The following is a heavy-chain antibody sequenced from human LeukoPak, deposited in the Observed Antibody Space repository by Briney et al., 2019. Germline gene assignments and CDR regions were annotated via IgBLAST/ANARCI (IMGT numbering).Heavy chain of an antibody. CDR1: GGSISSYY. V-gene: IGHV4-59*08. CDR2: ISYSGST. CDR3: ARHRQYDADVFDI. J-gene: IGHJ3*02. Sequence: SDTLSLTCTVSGGSISSYYWSWIRQPPGKGQEWIGYISYSGSTKYNPSLKSRVTISIDTSKKQFSLNLSSVTAADTAVYYCARHRQYDADVFDIWGQGTMVTASS. D-gene: IGHD2-8*01.